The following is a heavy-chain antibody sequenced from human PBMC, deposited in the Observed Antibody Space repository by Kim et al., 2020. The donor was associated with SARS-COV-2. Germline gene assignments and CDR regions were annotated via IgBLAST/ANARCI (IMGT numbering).Heavy chain of an antibody. Sequence: GGSLRLSCVASGFTFGSRALSWVRQAPGKGPEWFASVNNGVIAYYADSVRGRFTVSRDITKDTLYLQMNSLRAEDSALYYCAKDHPSSGWPTFDSWGQGTLVTVSS. CDR2: VNNGVIA. CDR1: GFTFGSRA. J-gene: IGHJ4*02. D-gene: IGHD6-19*01. CDR3: AKDHPSSGWPTFDS. V-gene: IGHV3-23*01.